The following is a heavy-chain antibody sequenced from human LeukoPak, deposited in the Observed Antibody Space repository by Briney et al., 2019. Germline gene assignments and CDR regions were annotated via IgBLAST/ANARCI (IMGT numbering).Heavy chain of an antibody. V-gene: IGHV3-30-3*01. CDR3: VRGVKTSAGDYFVY. J-gene: IGHJ4*02. CDR2: ISYDGNLK. CDR1: GFTFSTSP. D-gene: IGHD3-10*01. Sequence: GRSLRLSRAASGFTFSTSPIHWVRQAPGKGREWVTVISYDGNLKYYADSVKGRFTISRDNSKNTLYLQMDSLREEDTAIYYCVRGVKTSAGDYFVYWGQGTLVTVSS.